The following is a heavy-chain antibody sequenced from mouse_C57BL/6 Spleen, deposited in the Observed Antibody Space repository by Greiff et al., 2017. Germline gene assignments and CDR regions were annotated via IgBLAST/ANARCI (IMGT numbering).Heavy chain of an antibody. CDR3: ARKGLLSGFAY. CDR1: GYTFTDYN. CDR2: INPNNGGT. Sequence: LVKPGASVKIPCKASGYTFTDYNMDWVKQSHGKSLEWIGDINPNNGGTIYNQKFKGKATLTVDKSSSTAYMELRSLTSEDTAVYYCARKGLLSGFAYWGQGTLVTVSA. V-gene: IGHV1-18*01. D-gene: IGHD2-1*01. J-gene: IGHJ3*01.